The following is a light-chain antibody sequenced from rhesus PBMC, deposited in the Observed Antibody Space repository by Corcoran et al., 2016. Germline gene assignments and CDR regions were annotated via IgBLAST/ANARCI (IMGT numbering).Light chain of an antibody. Sequence: QSVLTQAPSASGAPGQTVIISCSGTLSNIGRNNVYWYQHLAGAAPKVIIFYDNQRPSGVPARFSGSRSGTSASLAIAGLRSEDEANYFCAVWDDSLRSPVFGSGTKLTVL. CDR3: AVWDDSLRSPV. V-gene: IGLV1S4*01. J-gene: IGLJ6*01. CDR2: YDN. CDR1: LSNIGRNN.